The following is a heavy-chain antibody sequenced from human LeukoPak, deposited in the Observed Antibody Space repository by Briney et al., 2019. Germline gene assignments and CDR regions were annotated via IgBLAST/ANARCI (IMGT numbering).Heavy chain of an antibody. J-gene: IGHJ4*02. CDR2: IGKGGDT. CDR3: ARGALGFDY. V-gene: IGHV3-13*04. CDR1: GFTFSTYD. Sequence: GGSLRLSCAASGFTFSTYDMHWVRQAAGKGLEWVSGIGKGGDTYYVGSVKGRFTTSRENAKRSVYLQMNNPRAGDTAVYYCARGALGFDYWGQGTLVTVSS.